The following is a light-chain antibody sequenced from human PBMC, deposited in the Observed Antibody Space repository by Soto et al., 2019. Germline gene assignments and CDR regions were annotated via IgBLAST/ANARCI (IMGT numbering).Light chain of an antibody. CDR1: QSVSSSY. CDR2: GAS. V-gene: IGKV3-20*01. Sequence: ILLTPSPGTLSLYPGERATLACRASQSVSSSYLAWYQQKPGQAPRLLIWGASNRATGIPDRFSGSGSGTDFTLTISGLEPEDFVVFYCYQYGSAPPTFGQGTK. J-gene: IGKJ1*01. CDR3: YQYGSAPPT.